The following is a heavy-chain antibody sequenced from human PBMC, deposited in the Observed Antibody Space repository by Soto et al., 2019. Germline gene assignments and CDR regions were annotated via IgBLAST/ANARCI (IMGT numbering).Heavy chain of an antibody. CDR1: GYTFTSYG. CDR2: ISAYNGNT. CDR3: ARVARNDYGDYGWFDP. D-gene: IGHD4-17*01. J-gene: IGHJ5*02. Sequence: QVQLVQSGAEVKKPGASVKVSCKASGYTFTSYGISWVRQAPGQGLEWMGWISAYNGNTNYAQKLQGRVTMTTDTSTSTADLELRSLRADDTAVYYCARVARNDYGDYGWFDPWGQGTLVTVSS. V-gene: IGHV1-18*01.